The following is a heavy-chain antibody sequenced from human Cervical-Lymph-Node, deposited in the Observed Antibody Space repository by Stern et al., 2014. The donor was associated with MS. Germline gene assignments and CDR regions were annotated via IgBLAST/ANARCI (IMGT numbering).Heavy chain of an antibody. CDR3: ARGTVEAADNY. CDR1: GYTFTSYY. D-gene: IGHD6-13*01. V-gene: IGHV1-46*01. Sequence: VQLVQSGTEVKKPGASVKVSCKASGYTFTSYYIHWVRQAPGQGLEWLGIINPSRGITSYTQKFQGRVTMTRDTSTSTVYMEMSDLRSEDTAVYYCARGTVEAADNYWGQGTQVIVSS. J-gene: IGHJ4*02. CDR2: INPSRGIT.